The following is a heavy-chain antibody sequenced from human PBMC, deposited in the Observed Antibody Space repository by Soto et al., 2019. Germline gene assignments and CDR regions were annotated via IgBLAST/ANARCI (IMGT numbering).Heavy chain of an antibody. V-gene: IGHV3-30*18. Sequence: QVQLVESGGGVVQPGRSLRLSCAASGFTFSSYGMHWVRQAPGKGLEWEAVISYDGSNKYYADSVKGRFTISRDNSKNPLYLQMNSLRAEDTAEYYCAKVNRGTKVRVYYGRDVCGQGTTVTVSS. CDR2: ISYDGSNK. CDR1: GFTFSSYG. CDR3: AKVNRGTKVRVYYGRDV. J-gene: IGHJ6*02. D-gene: IGHD3-10*01.